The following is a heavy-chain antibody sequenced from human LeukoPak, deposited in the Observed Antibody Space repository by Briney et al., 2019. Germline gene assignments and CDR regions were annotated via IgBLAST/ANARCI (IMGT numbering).Heavy chain of an antibody. CDR2: ISAYNGNT. CDR1: GYTFTSYG. CDR3: ARGSLWFGELPFDY. Sequence: ASVKVSCKASGYTFTSYGISCVRQAPGQGLEWMGWISAYNGNTNYAQKLQGRVTMTTDTSTSTAYMELRSLRSDDTAVYYCARGSLWFGELPFDYWGQGTLVTVSS. V-gene: IGHV1-18*04. D-gene: IGHD3-10*01. J-gene: IGHJ4*02.